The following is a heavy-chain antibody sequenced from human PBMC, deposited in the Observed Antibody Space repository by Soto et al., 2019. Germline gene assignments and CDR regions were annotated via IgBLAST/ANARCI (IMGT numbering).Heavy chain of an antibody. CDR1: GFSVSSTY. J-gene: IGHJ6*04. D-gene: IGHD2-8*01. CDR3: TRDDVHFNGDRYYGVPMDV. Sequence: EVQLVESGGDLVQPGGSLRLSCAASGFSVSSTYMSWVSQAPGKGLEWVSLIQSGVTTYYAGSVKGRFTISRDYSENTLFLQMNSLRVEDTAVYYCTRDDVHFNGDRYYGVPMDVWGKGTTVTVSA. CDR2: IQSGVTT. V-gene: IGHV3-66*01.